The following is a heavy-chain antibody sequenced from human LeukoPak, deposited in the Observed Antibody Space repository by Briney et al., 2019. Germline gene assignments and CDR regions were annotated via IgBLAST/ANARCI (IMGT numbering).Heavy chain of an antibody. CDR2: ISAYNGNA. CDR1: GYTFTSYG. J-gene: IGHJ4*02. CDR3: ARADSSGWYSGTAY. D-gene: IGHD6-19*01. V-gene: IGHV1-18*01. Sequence: ASVKVSCKASGYTFTSYGISWVRQAPGQGLEWMGWISAYNGNANYAQKLQGRVTMTTDTSTSTAYMELRSLRSDDTAVYYCARADSSGWYSGTAYWGQGTLVTVSS.